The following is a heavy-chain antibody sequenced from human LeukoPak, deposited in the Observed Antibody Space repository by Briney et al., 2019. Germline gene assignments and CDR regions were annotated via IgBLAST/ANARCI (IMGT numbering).Heavy chain of an antibody. V-gene: IGHV4-39*01. D-gene: IGHD1-14*01. CDR3: ARTLTTGYYHYGMDV. J-gene: IGHJ6*02. Sequence: SESLSLTCTVSGGSISSSSYYWGWIRQPPGKGLEWIGTISYSGSTYYNPSLKSRVTISVDTSKNQFSLKLSSVTAADTAVYYCARTLTTGYYHYGMDVWGQGTTVTVSS. CDR1: GGSISSSSYY. CDR2: ISYSGST.